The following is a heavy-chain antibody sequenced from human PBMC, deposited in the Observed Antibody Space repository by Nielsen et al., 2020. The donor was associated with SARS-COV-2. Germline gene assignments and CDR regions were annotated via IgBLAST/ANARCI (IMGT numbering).Heavy chain of an antibody. CDR3: AGGFYDSRGYNLVY. J-gene: IGHJ4*02. V-gene: IGHV4-61*01. D-gene: IGHD3-22*01. Sequence: SETLSLTCTVSSGSFRSGSYYWSWIRQPPGKGLEWIGEINHSGDTNNNPSLRSRVTVSRDTSKNQFSLKLSSVTAADTAVYYCAGGFYDSRGYNLVYWGQGTLVTVSS. CDR2: INHSGDT. CDR1: SGSFRSGSYY.